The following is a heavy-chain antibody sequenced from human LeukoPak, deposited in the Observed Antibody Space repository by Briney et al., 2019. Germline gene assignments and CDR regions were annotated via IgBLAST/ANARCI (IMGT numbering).Heavy chain of an antibody. CDR2: IYSGDSHT. J-gene: IGHJ4*02. CDR1: GYSFTYW. D-gene: IGHD4-17*01. V-gene: IGHV5-51*01. Sequence: GESLKIFCKGSGYSFTYWIGWVRQMPGKGLEWMGIIYSGDSHTKYSPSFQGRVTISADKSISTAYLQWSSLEASDTAMYYCASARHGDYVWDYWGQGTLVTVSS. CDR3: ASARHGDYVWDY.